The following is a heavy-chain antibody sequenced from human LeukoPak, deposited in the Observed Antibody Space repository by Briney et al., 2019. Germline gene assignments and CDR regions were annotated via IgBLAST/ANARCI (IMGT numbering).Heavy chain of an antibody. CDR1: GFTFDDYA. CDR3: ARDYTAMAFDY. CDR2: ISWNSGSI. J-gene: IGHJ4*02. Sequence: GGSLRLSCAASGFTFDDYAMHWVRQAPGKGLEWVSGISWNSGSIGYADSVKGRFTISRDNAKNSLYLQMNSLRAEDTALYYCARDYTAMAFDYWGQGTLVTVSS. V-gene: IGHV3-9*01. D-gene: IGHD5-18*01.